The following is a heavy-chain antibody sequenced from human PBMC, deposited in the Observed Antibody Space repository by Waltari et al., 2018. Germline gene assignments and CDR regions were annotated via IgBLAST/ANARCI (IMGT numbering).Heavy chain of an antibody. CDR3: ARSAYYYGSGSYYRCMDV. D-gene: IGHD3-10*01. Sequence: SSYYWSWIRQPPGKGLEWIGYIYYSGSTNYNPSLKSRVTISVDTSKNQFSLKLSSVTAADTAVYYCARSAYYYGSGSYYRCMDVWGQGTTVTVSS. CDR1: SSYY. V-gene: IGHV4-59*01. J-gene: IGHJ6*02. CDR2: IYYSGST.